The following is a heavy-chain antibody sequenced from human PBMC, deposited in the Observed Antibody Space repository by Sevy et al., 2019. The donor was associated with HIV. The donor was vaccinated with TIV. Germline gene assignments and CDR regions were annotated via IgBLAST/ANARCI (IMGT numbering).Heavy chain of an antibody. CDR2: IRSKTDGGTT. V-gene: IGHV3-15*07. Sequence: GGSLRLSCAASGFTFTYTWMNWVRQAPGKGLEWVGRIRSKTDGGTTDYAAPVKGRFTISRDDSKNTLFLQMNNLKTEDTAVYYCTTSTQVDYYGMDVWGQGTTVTVSS. D-gene: IGHD4-4*01. CDR1: GFTFTYTW. CDR3: TTSTQVDYYGMDV. J-gene: IGHJ6*02.